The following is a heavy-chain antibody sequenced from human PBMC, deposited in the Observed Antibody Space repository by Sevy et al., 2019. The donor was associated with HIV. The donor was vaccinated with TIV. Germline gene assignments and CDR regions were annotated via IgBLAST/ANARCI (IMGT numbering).Heavy chain of an antibody. CDR1: GYTFTNYW. V-gene: IGHV5-51*01. J-gene: IGHJ4*02. Sequence: GESLKISCKGSGYTFTNYWIGWVRQMPGKGLEWMGIIYPGDSDTRYSPSFQGQVTIPADKSISTAYLQWSSLKASDTAIYYCVRHPGGATLYFDYWGQGILVTVSS. CDR3: VRHPGGATLYFDY. D-gene: IGHD1-26*01. CDR2: IYPGDSDT.